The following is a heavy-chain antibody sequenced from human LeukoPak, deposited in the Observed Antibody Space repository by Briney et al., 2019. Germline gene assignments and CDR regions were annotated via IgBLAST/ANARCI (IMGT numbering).Heavy chain of an antibody. CDR3: AKDLSHYYDSSGLQNYFDY. CDR2: ISYDGSNE. V-gene: IGHV3-30*18. J-gene: IGHJ4*02. Sequence: GGSLRLSCAASGFTFSTYGLHWVRQAPGKGLEWVAVISYDGSNENYADSVKGRFTISRDNSKNTLYLQMNSLRAEDTAVYYCAKDLSHYYDSSGLQNYFDYWGQGTLVTVSS. D-gene: IGHD3-22*01. CDR1: GFTFSTYG.